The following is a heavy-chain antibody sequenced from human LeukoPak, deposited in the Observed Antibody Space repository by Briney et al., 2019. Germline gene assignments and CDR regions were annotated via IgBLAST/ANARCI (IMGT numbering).Heavy chain of an antibody. D-gene: IGHD3-3*01. CDR3: ARYGNVLRFLEWLPNYYYYGMDV. J-gene: IGHJ6*02. CDR2: IYYSGST. V-gene: IGHV4-59*01. CDR1: GGSISSYY. Sequence: PSETLSLTCTVSGGSISSYYWSWIRQPPRKGLVWFGYIYYSGSTNYNPSLKSRVTISVDTSKNQFSLKLSSVTAADTAVYYCARYGNVLRFLEWLPNYYYYGMDVWGQGTTVTVSS.